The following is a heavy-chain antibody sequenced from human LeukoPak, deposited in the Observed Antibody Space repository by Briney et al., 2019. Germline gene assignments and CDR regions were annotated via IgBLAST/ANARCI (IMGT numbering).Heavy chain of an antibody. CDR3: ARGECSSTSCLPDY. CDR1: GFSFTSYA. V-gene: IGHV3-64*01. J-gene: IGHJ4*02. D-gene: IGHD2-2*01. CDR2: ISGIGGST. Sequence: GGPLRLSCAASGFSFTSYAMHWVRQAPGKGLEYVSAISGIGGSTYFVNSVKGRFAISRDNSKNTLYLQMGSLRAEDMAVYYCARGECSSTSCLPDYWGQGTLVTVSS.